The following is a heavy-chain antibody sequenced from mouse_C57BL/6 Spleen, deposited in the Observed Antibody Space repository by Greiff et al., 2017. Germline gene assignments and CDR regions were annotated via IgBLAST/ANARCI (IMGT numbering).Heavy chain of an antibody. CDR1: GYTFTSYW. V-gene: IGHV1-69*01. CDR2: IDPSDSYT. J-gene: IGHJ3*01. CDR3: ARRPDYDGTWFAY. D-gene: IGHD2-4*01. Sequence: QVQLQQPGAELVMPGASVKLSCKASGYTFTSYWMHWVKQRPGQGLEWIGEIDPSDSYTNYNQKFKGKSTLTVDKSSSKAYMQLSSLTSEDSAVYYCARRPDYDGTWFAYWGQGTLVTVSA.